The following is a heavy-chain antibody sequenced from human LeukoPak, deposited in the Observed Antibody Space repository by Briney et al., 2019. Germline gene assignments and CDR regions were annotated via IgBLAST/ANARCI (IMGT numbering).Heavy chain of an antibody. J-gene: IGHJ4*02. CDR1: GFTFSDYY. Sequence: GGSLRLSCAASGFTFSDYYMSWIRQAPGKGLEWVSYISSSGSTIYYADSVKGRFTISRDNVKNSLYLQMNSLRAEDTAVYYCASTPHSVVVPAAIPGGPDYWGQGTLVTVSS. CDR3: ASTPHSVVVPAAIPGGPDY. D-gene: IGHD2-2*02. CDR2: ISSSGSTI. V-gene: IGHV3-11*04.